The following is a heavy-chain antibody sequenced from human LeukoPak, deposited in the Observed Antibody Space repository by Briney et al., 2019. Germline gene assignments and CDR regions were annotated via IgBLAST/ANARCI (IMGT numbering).Heavy chain of an antibody. CDR1: GGSISSGDYY. D-gene: IGHD6-6*01. Sequence: SETLSLTCTVSGGSISSGDYYWSWIRQPPGKGLEWIGYIYYSGSTYYNPSLKSRVTMSVDTSKNQFSLKLSSVTAADTAVYYCARVASSSSDDAFDIWGQGTMVTVSS. CDR3: ARVASSSSDDAFDI. CDR2: IYYSGST. V-gene: IGHV4-30-4*08. J-gene: IGHJ3*02.